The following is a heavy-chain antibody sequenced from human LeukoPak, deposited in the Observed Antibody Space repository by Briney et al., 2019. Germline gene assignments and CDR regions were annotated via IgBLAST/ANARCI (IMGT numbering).Heavy chain of an antibody. D-gene: IGHD1-26*01. J-gene: IGHJ2*01. CDR1: GFTFSSYS. CDR3: AKAAMGATDMGRWDYYFDL. CDR2: ISSSSSYI. V-gene: IGHV3-21*01. Sequence: GGSLRLSCAASGFTFSSYSMNWVRQAPGKGLEWVSSISSSSSYIYYADSVKGRFTISRDISKSTLYLQMNSLRAGDTALYYCAKAAMGATDMGRWDYYFDLWGRGTLVIVSS.